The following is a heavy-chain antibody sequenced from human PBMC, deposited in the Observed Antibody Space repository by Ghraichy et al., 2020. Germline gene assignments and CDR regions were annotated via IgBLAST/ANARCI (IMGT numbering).Heavy chain of an antibody. Sequence: GGSLRLSCAASGFSFSSYWMSWVRQAPGKGLEWVANINQDGSVKHYVDSVKGRFTISRGNAKNSLYLQMNSLRAEDTAVYYCARDSDGALDYWGQGTLVTVSS. CDR1: GFSFSSYW. D-gene: IGHD5-24*01. V-gene: IGHV3-7*01. J-gene: IGHJ4*02. CDR3: ARDSDGALDY. CDR2: INQDGSVK.